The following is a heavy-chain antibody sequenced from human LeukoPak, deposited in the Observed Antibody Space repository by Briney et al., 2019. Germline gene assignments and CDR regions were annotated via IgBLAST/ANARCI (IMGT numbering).Heavy chain of an antibody. J-gene: IGHJ3*02. CDR3: ARPQARDGYSFDAFDI. V-gene: IGHV3-21*01. CDR1: GFTFSSYS. Sequence: GGSLRLSCAASGFTFSSYSMNWVRQAPGKGLEWVSSISSSSSYIYYADSVKGRFTISRDNAKNSLCLQMNSLRAEDTAVYYCARPQARDGYSFDAFDIWGQGTMVTVSS. D-gene: IGHD5-24*01. CDR2: ISSSSSYI.